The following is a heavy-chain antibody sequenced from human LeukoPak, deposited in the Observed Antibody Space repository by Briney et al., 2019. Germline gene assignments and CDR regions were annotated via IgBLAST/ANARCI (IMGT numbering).Heavy chain of an antibody. D-gene: IGHD1-1*01. Sequence: PSKTLSLTCTVSGGSISTSDYYWGWIRQPPGKGLEWIGSFYYSGSTYYNPSLKSRLTISVDTSNNQLSLRLTSVTAADTAVYYCARRRNGVPYYFDYWGQGTLVTVSS. J-gene: IGHJ4*02. V-gene: IGHV4-39*01. CDR1: GGSISTSDYY. CDR2: FYYSGST. CDR3: ARRRNGVPYYFDY.